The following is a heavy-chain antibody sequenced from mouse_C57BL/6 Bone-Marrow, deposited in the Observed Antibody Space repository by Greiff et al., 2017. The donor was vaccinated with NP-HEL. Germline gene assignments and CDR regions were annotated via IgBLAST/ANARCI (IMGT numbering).Heavy chain of an antibody. D-gene: IGHD2-3*01. Sequence: EVKLMESGGGLVKPGGSLKLSCAASGFTFSSYAMSWVRQTPEKRLEWVATISDGGSYTYYPDNVKGRFTISRDNAKNNLYLQMSHLKSEDTAMYFCARGGYYPDDWGKGTTLTVSS. CDR3: ARGGYYPDD. V-gene: IGHV5-4*03. CDR1: GFTFSSYA. CDR2: ISDGGSYT. J-gene: IGHJ2*01.